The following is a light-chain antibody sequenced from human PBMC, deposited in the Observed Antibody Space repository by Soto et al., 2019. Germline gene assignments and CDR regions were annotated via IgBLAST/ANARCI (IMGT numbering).Light chain of an antibody. J-gene: IGKJ1*01. CDR2: DAS. V-gene: IGKV3-15*01. CDR1: QSVSSK. CDR3: QQSNNWPRT. Sequence: EIAMTQSPATLSVSPGERATLSCRTSQSVSSKLGWYQQQPGQAPRLLIYDASTRATGIPARFSGSGFGTEFTLTISSLQSEDFAVYYCQQSNNWPRTFGQGTKVEIK.